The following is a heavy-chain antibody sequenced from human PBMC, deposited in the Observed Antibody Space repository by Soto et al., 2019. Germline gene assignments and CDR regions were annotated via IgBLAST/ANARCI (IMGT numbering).Heavy chain of an antibody. V-gene: IGHV1-18*01. Sequence: AAVKVSCKASGYRFTNHGISWVRQAPGQGLEWMGWISGNDGKTKYARKFQGRVTMTTDTSTSTAYMEVRSLRSDNTAVYYCARDFSPLAYYFDHWGQGTLVTVSS. CDR2: ISGNDGKT. J-gene: IGHJ4*02. CDR1: GYRFTNHG. CDR3: ARDFSPLAYYFDH.